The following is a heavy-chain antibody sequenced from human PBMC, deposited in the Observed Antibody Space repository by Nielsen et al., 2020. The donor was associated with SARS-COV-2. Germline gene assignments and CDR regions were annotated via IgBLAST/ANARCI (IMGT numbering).Heavy chain of an antibody. J-gene: IGHJ4*02. CDR2: IYYSGST. CDR1: GGSISSSSYY. CDR3: ARVWRGYFDY. Sequence: SETLSLTCTVSGGSISSSSYYWGWIRQPPGKGLEWIGSIYYSGSTYYNPSLKSRVTISVDTSKNQFSLKLSSVTAADTAVYYCARVWRGYFDYWGQGTLVTVSS. V-gene: IGHV4-39*07.